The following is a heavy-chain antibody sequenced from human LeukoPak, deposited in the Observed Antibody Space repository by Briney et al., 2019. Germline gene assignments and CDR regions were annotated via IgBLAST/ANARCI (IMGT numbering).Heavy chain of an antibody. Sequence: GGSLRLSCAASGFTFSSYVMHWVRQAPGKGLEWVAAIWSDGSNKYYTDSVKGRFTISRDNSKNTLYLQMNSLRVEDTAVYYCARETSSYNDHWGQGALVTVSS. CDR3: ARETSSYNDH. J-gene: IGHJ4*02. D-gene: IGHD3-3*01. V-gene: IGHV3-33*01. CDR1: GFTFSSYV. CDR2: IWSDGSNK.